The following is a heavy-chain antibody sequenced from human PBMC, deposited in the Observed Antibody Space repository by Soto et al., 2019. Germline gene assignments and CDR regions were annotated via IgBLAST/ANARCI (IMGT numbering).Heavy chain of an antibody. CDR3: ARFIWVPNDVGAFDI. Sequence: SETLSLTCAVSGGSISSSNWWSWVRQPPGKGLEWIGEIYHSGSTNYNPSLKSRVTISVDKSKNQFSLKLSSVTAADTAVYYCARFIWVPNDVGAFDIWGQGTMVTVSS. V-gene: IGHV4-4*02. D-gene: IGHD1-1*01. J-gene: IGHJ3*02. CDR1: GGSISSSNW. CDR2: IYHSGST.